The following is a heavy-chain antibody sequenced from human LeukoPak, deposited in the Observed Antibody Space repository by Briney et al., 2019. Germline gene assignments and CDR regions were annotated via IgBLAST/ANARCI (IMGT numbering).Heavy chain of an antibody. CDR1: GITFSSYG. J-gene: IGHJ6*04. V-gene: IGHV3-48*03. CDR3: AELGITMIGGI. CDR2: ISSSGSTI. Sequence: GGSLRLSCAASGITFSSYGMSWVRQAPGKGLEWVSYISSSGSTIYYADSVKGRFTISRDNAKNSLYLQMNSLRAEDTAVYYCAELGITMIGGIWGKGTTVTISS. D-gene: IGHD3-10*02.